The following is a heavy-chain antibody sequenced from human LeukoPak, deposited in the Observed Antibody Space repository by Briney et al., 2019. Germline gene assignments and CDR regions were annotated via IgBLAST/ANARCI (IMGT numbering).Heavy chain of an antibody. CDR3: ARAVLLWFGEFFDY. Sequence: NSSETLSLTCAVYGGSFSGYYWSWIRQPPGKGLEWIGEINHSGSTNYSPSLKSRVTISVGTSKNQFSLKLSSVTAADTAVYYCARAVLLWFGEFFDYWGQGTLVTVSS. CDR1: GGSFSGYY. J-gene: IGHJ4*02. CDR2: INHSGST. V-gene: IGHV4-34*01. D-gene: IGHD3-10*01.